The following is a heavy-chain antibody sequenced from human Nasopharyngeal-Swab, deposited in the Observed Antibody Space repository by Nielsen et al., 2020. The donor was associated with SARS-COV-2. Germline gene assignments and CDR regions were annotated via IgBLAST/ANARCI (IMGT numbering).Heavy chain of an antibody. J-gene: IGHJ6*02. CDR3: ARDRTQLLVSYYYGLDV. D-gene: IGHD4-11*01. V-gene: IGHV1-18*01. CDR2: ISPFNGVI. Sequence: WVRQAPGRGLEWVGWISPFNGVIHYAQKFQDRVIMTTDTSTNTAYLEVTSLTSDDTAVYYCARDRTQLLVSYYYGLDVWGQGTTVTVSS.